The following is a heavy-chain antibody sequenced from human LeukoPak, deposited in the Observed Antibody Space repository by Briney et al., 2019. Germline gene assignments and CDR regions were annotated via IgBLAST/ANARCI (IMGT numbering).Heavy chain of an antibody. CDR2: ISGSGGST. V-gene: IGHV3-23*01. Sequence: GGSLRLSRAASGFTFSSYAMSWVRQAPGKGLEWVSAISGSGGSTYYADSVKGRFTISRDNSRNTLYLQMNRLRAEDTAVYYCAKHGVWFGELHSYYFDYWGQGTLVTVSS. D-gene: IGHD3-10*01. CDR3: AKHGVWFGELHSYYFDY. CDR1: GFTFSSYA. J-gene: IGHJ4*02.